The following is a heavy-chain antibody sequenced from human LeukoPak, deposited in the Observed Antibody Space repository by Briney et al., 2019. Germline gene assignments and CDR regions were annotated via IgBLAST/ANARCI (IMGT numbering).Heavy chain of an antibody. CDR3: AKVAHYYYGSESYYFFEH. J-gene: IGHJ4*02. D-gene: IGHD3-10*01. V-gene: IGHV3-21*01. CDR1: GFTFSSYS. CDR2: ISSFSRYI. Sequence: GGSLRLSCAASGFTFSSYSMNWVRQAPGKGLEWVSSISSFSRYIYYADSVKGRFTISRDNARNSLYLQMNSLRVEDTAIYYCAKVAHYYYGSESYYFFEHWGQGTPVTASS.